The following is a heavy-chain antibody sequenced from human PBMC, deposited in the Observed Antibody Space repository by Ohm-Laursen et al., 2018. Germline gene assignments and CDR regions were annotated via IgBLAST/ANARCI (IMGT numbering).Heavy chain of an antibody. Sequence: ASVKVSCKASGYTFTSYGISWVRQAPGQGLEWMGWISAYNGNTNYAQKLQGRVTMITDTSTSTAYMELRSLRSDDTAVYYCARDVLGYCSGGSCYGDWFDPWGQGTLVTVSS. CDR1: GYTFTSYG. J-gene: IGHJ5*02. D-gene: IGHD2-15*01. V-gene: IGHV1-18*01. CDR3: ARDVLGYCSGGSCYGDWFDP. CDR2: ISAYNGNT.